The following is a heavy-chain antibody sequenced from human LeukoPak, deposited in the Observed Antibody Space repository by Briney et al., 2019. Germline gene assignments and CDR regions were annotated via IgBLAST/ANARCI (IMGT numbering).Heavy chain of an antibody. CDR1: GFTFSDYY. V-gene: IGHV3-11*01. Sequence: GGSLRLSCAASGFTFSDYYMSWIRQTPGKGLEWVSYISSSGSTIYYADSVKGRFTISRDNAKNSLYLQMNSLRAEDTAVYYCARQAYYDSSGYYLYWGQGTLVTVSS. D-gene: IGHD3-22*01. CDR2: ISSSGSTI. CDR3: ARQAYYDSSGYYLY. J-gene: IGHJ4*02.